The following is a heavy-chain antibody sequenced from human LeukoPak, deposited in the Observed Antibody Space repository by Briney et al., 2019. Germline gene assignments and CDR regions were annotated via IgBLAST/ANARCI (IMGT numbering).Heavy chain of an antibody. CDR3: ARTSARYGSTYYFDY. CDR1: GGSISGYY. V-gene: IGHV4-59*08. D-gene: IGHD3-10*01. CDR2: IYYSGST. J-gene: IGHJ4*02. Sequence: SETLSLTCTVSGGSISGYYWSWIRQPPGKGLEWIGYIYYSGSTNYNPSLKSRVTISVDTSKNQFSLKLSSVTAADTAVYYCARTSARYGSTYYFDYWGQGTLVTVSS.